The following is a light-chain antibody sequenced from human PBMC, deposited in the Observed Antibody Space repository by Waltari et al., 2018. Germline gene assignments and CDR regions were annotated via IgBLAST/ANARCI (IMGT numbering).Light chain of an antibody. CDR2: GSS. Sequence: AIQITQSPSSLSASLGDRVTITCRASQDIRNDLAWYQQKSGSAPKLLIYGSSSLHTGVPSRFSGSGSGTDFSLTISGLQPEDFATYYCLQDFKYPLTFGGGTKVEIK. V-gene: IGKV1-6*01. J-gene: IGKJ4*01. CDR1: QDIRND. CDR3: LQDFKYPLT.